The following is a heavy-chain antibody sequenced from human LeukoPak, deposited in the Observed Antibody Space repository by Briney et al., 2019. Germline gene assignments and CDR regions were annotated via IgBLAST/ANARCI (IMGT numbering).Heavy chain of an antibody. CDR2: TYWNDDK. J-gene: IGHJ4*02. CDR1: GFSLSTSGVG. V-gene: IGHV2-5*01. D-gene: IGHD3-10*01. Sequence: ESGPTLGNPTQTLTLTCTFSGFSLSTSGVGVGWIRQPPGKAPEWLPLTYWNDDKRYSPSLKSRLTITKDPSKNQVVLTMTNMDTVDTATYYCAHRLRQTYYYGSGSSVFDYWGQGTLVTVSS. CDR3: AHRLRQTYYYGSGSSVFDY.